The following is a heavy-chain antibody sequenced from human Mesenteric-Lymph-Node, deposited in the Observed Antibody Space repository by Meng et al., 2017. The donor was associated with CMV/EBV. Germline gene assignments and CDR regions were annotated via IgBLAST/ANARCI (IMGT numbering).Heavy chain of an antibody. V-gene: IGHV1-69*05. CDR1: GGAFSSYG. CDR2: IIPLFGTT. D-gene: IGHD6-19*01. CDR3: AREGAGTRGFDN. Sequence: SVKVSCKASGGAFSSYGLNWVRQAPGQGLEWMGGIIPLFGTTNYARKFQGRVTITTDESTSTDYMELSSLRSEDTAVYYCAREGAGTRGFDNWGQGTLVTVSS. J-gene: IGHJ4*02.